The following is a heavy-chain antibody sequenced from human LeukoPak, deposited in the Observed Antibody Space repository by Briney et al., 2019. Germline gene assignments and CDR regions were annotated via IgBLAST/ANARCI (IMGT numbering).Heavy chain of an antibody. CDR1: GFTFSSYS. J-gene: IGHJ4*02. CDR2: ISSSSSYI. CDR3: ARISGRPPDY. V-gene: IGHV3-21*01. Sequence: GSLRLSCAAPGFTFSSYSMNWVRQAPGKGLEWVSSISSSSSYIYYADSVKGRFTISTDNAKNSLYLQMNSLRAEDTAVYYCARISGRPPDYWGQGTLVTVSS. D-gene: IGHD6-25*01.